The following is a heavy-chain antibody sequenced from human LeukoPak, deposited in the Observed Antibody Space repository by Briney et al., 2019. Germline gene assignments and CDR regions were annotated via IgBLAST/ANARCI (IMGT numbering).Heavy chain of an antibody. CDR2: IGGGDRDT. J-gene: IGHJ3*02. V-gene: IGHV3-23*01. CDR1: GFTFGNFA. CDR3: AKDSFDHNGRWDAFDI. D-gene: IGHD1-14*01. Sequence: GGSLRLSCAASGFTFGNFAMNWVRQAPGKGLECVSSIGGGDRDTYYADSVKGRFAISRDGSKNTLYLQMNSLRAEDTAIYYCAKDSFDHNGRWDAFDIWGLGTMVTVSS.